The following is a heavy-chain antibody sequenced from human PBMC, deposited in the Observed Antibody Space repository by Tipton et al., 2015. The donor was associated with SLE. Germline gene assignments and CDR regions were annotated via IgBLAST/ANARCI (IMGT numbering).Heavy chain of an antibody. Sequence: GSLRLSCAASGFTFSTYWMSWVRQAPGRGLEWVANIKQDGSAEKYVDSVRGRFTISRDNAKNSLYLQMNSLRADDTAVYYCARGQYAYGYPHCDFCGQGNLVTVSS. D-gene: IGHD5-18*01. CDR3: ARGQYAYGYPHCDF. CDR2: IKQDGSAE. J-gene: IGHJ4*02. CDR1: GFTFSTYW. V-gene: IGHV3-7*01.